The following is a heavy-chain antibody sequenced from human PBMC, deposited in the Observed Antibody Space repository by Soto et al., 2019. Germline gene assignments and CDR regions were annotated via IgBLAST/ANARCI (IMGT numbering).Heavy chain of an antibody. CDR1: GFTFSSYG. D-gene: IGHD2-2*01. Sequence: QVQLVESGGGVVQPGRSLRLSCAASGFTFSSYGMHWVRQAPGKGLEWVAVIWYDGSNKYYADSVKGRFTISRDNSKNTLYLQMNSLRAEDTAVYYCAREVVVVPAAMPGRAAFGFDPWGQGTLVTVSS. CDR3: AREVVVVPAAMPGRAAFGFDP. CDR2: IWYDGSNK. V-gene: IGHV3-33*01. J-gene: IGHJ5*02.